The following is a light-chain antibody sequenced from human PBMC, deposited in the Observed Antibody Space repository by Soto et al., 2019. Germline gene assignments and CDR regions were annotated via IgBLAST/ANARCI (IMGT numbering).Light chain of an antibody. J-gene: IGKJ1*01. CDR3: QQYGSSSWT. V-gene: IGKV3-20*01. CDR1: ESVSSIY. Sequence: ENVLTQSPGTLSLSPGERATLSCRASESVSSIYVAWYQQKPGQAPTLLIYGASSRATGIPDRFSGSGSGTEFTLTISRLEPEDFAVYYCQQYGSSSWTFGQGTKVDIK. CDR2: GAS.